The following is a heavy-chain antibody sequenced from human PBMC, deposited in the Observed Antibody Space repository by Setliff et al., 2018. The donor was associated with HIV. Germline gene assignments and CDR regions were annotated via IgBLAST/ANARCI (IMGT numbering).Heavy chain of an antibody. CDR2: ISGSGGST. D-gene: IGHD3-16*01. V-gene: IGHV3-23*01. Sequence: PGGSLRLSCAASGFTFSSYAMSWVRQAPGKGLEWVSAISGSGGSTYYADSVRGRFTISRDNSKNTLYLQMNSLRAEDTAVYYCAKDYYDFVWGSSLAYWGQGTLVPVSS. CDR3: AKDYYDFVWGSSLAY. CDR1: GFTFSSYA. J-gene: IGHJ4*02.